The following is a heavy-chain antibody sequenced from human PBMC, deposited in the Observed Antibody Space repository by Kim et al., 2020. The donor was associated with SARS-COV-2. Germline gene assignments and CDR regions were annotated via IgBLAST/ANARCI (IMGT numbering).Heavy chain of an antibody. V-gene: IGHV1-3*01. Sequence: ASVKVSCKASGYTFTSYAMHWVRQAPGQRLEWMGWINAGNGNTKYSQKFQGRVTITRDTSASTAYMELSSLRSEDTAVYYCARAGERLSTTKSYFDYWGQGTLVTVSS. CDR1: GYTFTSYA. J-gene: IGHJ4*02. CDR2: INAGNGNT. CDR3: ARAGERLSTTKSYFDY. D-gene: IGHD3-10*01.